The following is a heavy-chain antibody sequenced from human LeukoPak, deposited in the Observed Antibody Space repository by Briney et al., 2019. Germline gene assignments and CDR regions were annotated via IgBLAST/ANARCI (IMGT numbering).Heavy chain of an antibody. D-gene: IGHD2-21*01. J-gene: IGHJ6*02. CDR2: IIPIFGTA. CDR1: GGTFSSYA. V-gene: IGHV1-69*13. CDR3: ARAYSPTSPPGYYYVMDV. Sequence: SVKVSCKASGGTFSSYAISWVRQAPGQGFEWMGGIIPIFGTANFAQKFQGRVTFTADESTSTAYMELSSLRSEDTAVYFCARAYSPTSPPGYYYVMDVWGQGTTVTVSS.